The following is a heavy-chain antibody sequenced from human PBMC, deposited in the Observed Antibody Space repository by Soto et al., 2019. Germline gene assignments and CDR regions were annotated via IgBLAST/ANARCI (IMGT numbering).Heavy chain of an antibody. CDR1: GVSLSRNY. CDR3: ARHRHPRGTVGATSPLDP. CDR2: HYSGGST. D-gene: IGHD1-26*01. J-gene: IGHJ5*02. Sequence: RGSLKLSCAISGVSLSRNYLSWVRQAPGKGLEWVSVHYSGGSTYYSDSVQGRFTISRDKSNNTLYLQMRRVRAEDTAVYFCARHRHPRGTVGATSPLDPWGQGTQVTVSS. V-gene: IGHV3-53*01.